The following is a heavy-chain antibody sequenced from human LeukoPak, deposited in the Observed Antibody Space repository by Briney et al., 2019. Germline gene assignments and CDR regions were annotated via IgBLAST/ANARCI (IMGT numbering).Heavy chain of an antibody. CDR2: VYYSGST. D-gene: IGHD3-16*01. J-gene: IGHJ4*02. CDR3: ASWASYYFDY. CDR1: GGSISSSTYY. V-gene: IGHV4-39*02. Sequence: PSETLSLTCTVSGGSISSSTYYWGWIRQPPGKGLEWIGNVYYSGSTSYNPSLKSRVTISVDTSKNDYSLKLSSVTAADTAVYYCASWASYYFDYWGQGTLVTVSS.